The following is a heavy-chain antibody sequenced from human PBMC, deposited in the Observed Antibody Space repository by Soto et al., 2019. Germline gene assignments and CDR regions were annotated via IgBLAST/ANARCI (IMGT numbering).Heavy chain of an antibody. J-gene: IGHJ6*02. CDR3: ARAAIAARPPYYYYGMDV. V-gene: IGHV3-33*01. Sequence: GGSLRLSCAASGFTFSSYGMHWVRQAPGKGLEWVAVIWYDGSNKYYADSVKGRFTISRDNSKNTPYLQMNSLRAEDTAVYYCARAAIAARPPYYYYGMDVWGQGTTVTVSS. CDR1: GFTFSSYG. CDR2: IWYDGSNK. D-gene: IGHD6-6*01.